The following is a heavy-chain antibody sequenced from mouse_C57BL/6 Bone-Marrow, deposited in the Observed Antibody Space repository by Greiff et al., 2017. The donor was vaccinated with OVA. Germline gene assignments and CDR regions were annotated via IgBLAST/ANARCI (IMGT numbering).Heavy chain of an antibody. CDR3: ARDDWFAY. CDR2: INYDGSST. J-gene: IGHJ3*01. CDR1: GFTFSDYY. Sequence: EVQRVESEGGLVQPGSSMKLSCTASGFTFSDYYMAWVRQVPEKGLEWVANINYDGSSTYYLDSLKSRFIISRDNAKNILYLQMSSLKSEDTATYYCARDDWFAYWGQGTLVTVSA. V-gene: IGHV5-16*01.